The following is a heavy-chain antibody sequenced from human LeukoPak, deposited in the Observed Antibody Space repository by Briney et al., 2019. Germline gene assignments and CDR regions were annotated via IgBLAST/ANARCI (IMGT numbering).Heavy chain of an antibody. Sequence: SETLSLTCTVSGGSISSSSYYWGWIRQPPGKGLEWIGSIYYSGSTYYNPSLKSRVTISVDTSKNQFSLKLSSVTAADTAVYYCARGETGGSSWYYYYYGMDVWGKGTTVTVSS. V-gene: IGHV4-39*01. CDR1: GGSISSSSYY. J-gene: IGHJ6*04. CDR2: IYYSGST. CDR3: ARGETGGSSWYYYYYGMDV. D-gene: IGHD6-13*01.